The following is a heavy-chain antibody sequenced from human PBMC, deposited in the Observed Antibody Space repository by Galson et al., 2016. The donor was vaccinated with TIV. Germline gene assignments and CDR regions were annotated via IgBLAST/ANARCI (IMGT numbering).Heavy chain of an antibody. J-gene: IGHJ4*02. CDR2: ILYDGSSQ. CDR3: AKSGDSRSIDS. Sequence: LRLSCAASGFTFSHFGMHWVRQSPGKGLEWLAVILYDGSSQFYADSVEGRFAISSDNSKNTLYLQMNSLGAEDTALYYCAKSGDSRSIDSWGQGTLVTVSS. D-gene: IGHD3-22*01. CDR1: GFTFSHFG. V-gene: IGHV3-30*18.